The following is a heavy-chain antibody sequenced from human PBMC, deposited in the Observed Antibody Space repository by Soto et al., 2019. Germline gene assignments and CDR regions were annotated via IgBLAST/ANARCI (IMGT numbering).Heavy chain of an antibody. CDR3: AKASSSYCSSTSCQFYFDY. D-gene: IGHD2-2*01. J-gene: IGHJ4*02. CDR1: GFSFDDDA. Sequence: GGSLRLSCAASGFSFDDDAMHWVRQAPGKGLEWVSGISWNSGSIGYADSVKGRFTISRDNAKNSLYLQMNSLRAEDTALYYCAKASSSYCSSTSCQFYFDYWGQGTPVTVSS. CDR2: ISWNSGSI. V-gene: IGHV3-9*01.